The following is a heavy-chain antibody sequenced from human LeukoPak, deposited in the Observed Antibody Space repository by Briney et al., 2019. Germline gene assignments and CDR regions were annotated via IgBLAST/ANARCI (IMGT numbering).Heavy chain of an antibody. CDR3: AKYCSSTSCRAQNRDWLDP. Sequence: SETLSLTCTVSGGSISSSGYYWGWIRQSPGKGLEWIGNMYYSGSTYYNPSLKSRVTISVDTSKNQFSLKLSSVTAADTAVYYCAKYCSSTSCRAQNRDWLDPWGQGTLVIVSS. D-gene: IGHD2-2*01. CDR2: MYYSGST. CDR1: GGSISSSGYY. J-gene: IGHJ5*02. V-gene: IGHV4-39*01.